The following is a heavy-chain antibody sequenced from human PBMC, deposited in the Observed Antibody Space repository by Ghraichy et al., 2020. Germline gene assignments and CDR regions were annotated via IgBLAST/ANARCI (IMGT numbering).Heavy chain of an antibody. CDR2: IYYSGST. CDR3: ASSGGYGDYVRRGFFDY. CDR1: GGSISSYY. V-gene: IGHV4-59*01. Sequence: SETLSLTCTVSGGSISSYYWSWIRQPPGKGLEWIGYIYYSGSTNYNPSLKSRVTISVDTSKNQFSLKLSSVTAADTAVYYCASSGGYGDYVRRGFFDYWGQGTLVTVSS. D-gene: IGHD4-17*01. J-gene: IGHJ4*02.